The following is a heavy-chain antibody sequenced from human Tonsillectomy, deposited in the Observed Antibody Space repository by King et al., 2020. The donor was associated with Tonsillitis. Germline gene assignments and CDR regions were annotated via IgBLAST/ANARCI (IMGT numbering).Heavy chain of an antibody. J-gene: IGHJ4*02. CDR2: IKSKTEGGTT. V-gene: IGHV3-15*07. Sequence: VQLVESGGGLVKPGGSLRLSCAASGFTFSNAWMNWVRQAPGKGLEWVGRIKSKTEGGTTDYAAPVKGRFTISRDDSKNTLYLQMNSLKTEDTAVYYCTTARLAMVRGAFDYWGQGTLVTVSS. CDR1: GFTFSNAW. D-gene: IGHD3-10*01. CDR3: TTARLAMVRGAFDY.